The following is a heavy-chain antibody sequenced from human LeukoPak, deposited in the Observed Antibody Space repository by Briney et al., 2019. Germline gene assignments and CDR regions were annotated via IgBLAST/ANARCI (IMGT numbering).Heavy chain of an antibody. Sequence: PGGSLRLSCAASGFTFSSYAMSWVRQASGKGLEWVSGISGSGGSTYYADSVKGRFTISRDNSKNTLYLQMNSLRAEDTAVYYCARVGVAVAQRGAFDIWGQGTMVTVSS. J-gene: IGHJ3*02. D-gene: IGHD6-19*01. V-gene: IGHV3-23*01. CDR3: ARVGVAVAQRGAFDI. CDR2: ISGSGGST. CDR1: GFTFSSYA.